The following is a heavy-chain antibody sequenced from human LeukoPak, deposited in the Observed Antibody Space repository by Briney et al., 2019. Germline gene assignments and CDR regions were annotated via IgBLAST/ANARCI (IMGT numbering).Heavy chain of an antibody. D-gene: IGHD6-13*01. CDR3: ARVSPYSSSWYYFDY. CDR2: IYYSGST. J-gene: IGHJ4*02. V-gene: IGHV4-59*01. CDR1: GASISNSY. Sequence: SESLSLTCTVSGASISNSYWSWIPHPPGKGRVWRGYIYYSGSTNYNTSLKSRVTISVGTSKSQFSLKLRSVTAADTAVYYCARVSPYSSSWYYFDYWGQGTLVTVSS.